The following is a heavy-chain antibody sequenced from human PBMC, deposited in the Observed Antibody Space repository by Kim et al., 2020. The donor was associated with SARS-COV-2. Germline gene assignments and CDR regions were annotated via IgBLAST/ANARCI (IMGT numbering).Heavy chain of an antibody. D-gene: IGHD6-13*01. Sequence: SVKGRFTISRDNAKNSLYLQMNGLRAEDTAVYYCARARRGYSSSWYYFDYWGQGTLVTVSS. CDR3: ARARRGYSSSWYYFDY. J-gene: IGHJ4*02. V-gene: IGHV3-11*05.